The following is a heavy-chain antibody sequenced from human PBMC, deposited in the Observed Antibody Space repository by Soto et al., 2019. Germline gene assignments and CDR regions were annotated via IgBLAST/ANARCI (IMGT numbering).Heavy chain of an antibody. CDR2: ISHSGGST. Sequence: RLSCAASGITFSNYPMRWVRQTPGKGLEWVSTISHSGGSTYYANSVKGRFTISRDNSKNTLYLQMNSLRAEDTAVYYCAKDLFEWFGDSSSYYYGMDVWGQGTTVTVSS. D-gene: IGHD3-10*01. CDR1: GITFSNYP. V-gene: IGHV3-23*01. J-gene: IGHJ6*02. CDR3: AKDLFEWFGDSSSYYYGMDV.